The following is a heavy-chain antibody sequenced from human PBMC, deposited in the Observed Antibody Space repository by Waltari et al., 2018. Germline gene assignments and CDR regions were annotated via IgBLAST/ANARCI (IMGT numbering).Heavy chain of an antibody. CDR2: IKHHGNT. J-gene: IGHJ4*02. V-gene: IGHV4-38-2*02. CDR3: ARDLYGGNAAEYFDP. CDR1: GYSIRAGYF. Sequence: QVQLQESGPGQLKPSDTLSLTCPVPGYSIRAGYFWGWLRLPPGKGLEWIGSIKHHGNTYYNPSLKSRVTLSLDTSKNQFSLTLTSVTAADTALYYCARDLYGGNAAEYFDPWGQGTLLTVSS. D-gene: IGHD4-17*01.